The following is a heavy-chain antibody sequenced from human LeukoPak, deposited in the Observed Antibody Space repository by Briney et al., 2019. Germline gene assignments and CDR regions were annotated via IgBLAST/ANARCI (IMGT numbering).Heavy chain of an antibody. CDR1: GAFISSGTYY. D-gene: IGHD3-10*01. CDR2: FYINGST. V-gene: IGHV4-61*02. CDR3: ARVTRRGSTRSSWFDP. J-gene: IGHJ5*02. Sequence: PSETLSLTCTVSGAFISSGTYYWSWIRQPAGKGLEWIGRFYINGSTHDNPSLKSLATISVDTSKNQFSLKVNSVTAADTAVYYCARVTRRGSTRSSWFDPWGQGTLVTVSS.